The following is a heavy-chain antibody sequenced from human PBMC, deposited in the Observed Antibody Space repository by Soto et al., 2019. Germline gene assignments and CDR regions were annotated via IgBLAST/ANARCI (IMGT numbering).Heavy chain of an antibody. Sequence: EVQLVESGGGLVQPGGSLRLSCAASGFTFSSYWMSWVRQAPGKGLEWVANLKQDGSEKYYVDSVKGRFTISRDNAKNSLYLQMNSLRAEDTAVYYCARGLNYYDSSGYYSLGYWGQGTLVTVSS. CDR3: ARGLNYYDSSGYYSLGY. CDR2: LKQDGSEK. CDR1: GFTFSSYW. D-gene: IGHD3-22*01. J-gene: IGHJ4*02. V-gene: IGHV3-7*01.